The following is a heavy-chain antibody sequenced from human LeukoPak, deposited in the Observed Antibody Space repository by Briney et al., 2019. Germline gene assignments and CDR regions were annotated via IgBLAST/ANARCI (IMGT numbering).Heavy chain of an antibody. V-gene: IGHV3-23*01. J-gene: IGHJ6*03. CDR2: ISGSGGST. CDR3: AKVGSEWWPYYMDV. D-gene: IGHD2-15*01. Sequence: GGSLRLSCAAAGFTFSSYAMSWVRQAPGKGLEWVSAISGSGGSTYYADSVKGRFTISRDNSKNTLYLQMNSLRAEDTAVYYCAKVGSEWWPYYMDVWGKGTTVTVSS. CDR1: GFTFSSYA.